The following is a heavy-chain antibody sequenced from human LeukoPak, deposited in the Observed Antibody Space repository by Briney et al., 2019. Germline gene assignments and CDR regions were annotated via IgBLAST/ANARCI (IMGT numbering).Heavy chain of an antibody. D-gene: IGHD2-2*01. CDR3: ARSTAVPRSFDV. V-gene: IGHV4-38-2*01. Sequence: PSETLSLTCPLSDSSISSDSYWGWIRQALGKGLEWIGSFHHSGMTFYNPSLSTRVTVSLDTSKKHFSLNLSSVTAADTAVYYCARSTAVPRSFDVWGQGTLVTVSS. CDR1: DSSISSDSY. CDR2: FHHSGMT. J-gene: IGHJ3*01.